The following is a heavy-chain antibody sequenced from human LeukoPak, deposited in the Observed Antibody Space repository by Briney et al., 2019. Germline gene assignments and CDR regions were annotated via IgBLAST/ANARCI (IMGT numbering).Heavy chain of an antibody. CDR2: INHSGST. Sequence: SETLSLTCAVYGGSFSGYYWCWIRQPPGKGLEWIGEINHSGSTDYNPSLKSRVTISVDTSKNQFSLKLSSVTAADTAVYYCTYSRAFDYWGQGTLVTVSS. D-gene: IGHD2-15*01. V-gene: IGHV4-34*01. J-gene: IGHJ4*02. CDR1: GGSFSGYY. CDR3: TYSRAFDY.